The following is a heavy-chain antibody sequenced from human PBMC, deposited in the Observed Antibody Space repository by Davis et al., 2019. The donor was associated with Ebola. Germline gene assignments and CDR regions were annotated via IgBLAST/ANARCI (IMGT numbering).Heavy chain of an antibody. J-gene: IGHJ4*02. CDR1: GFTLSSYW. CDR3: ARVDVDSSGYFDY. CDR2: ISSSGSTI. V-gene: IGHV3-48*04. Sequence: GESLKISCAASGFTLSSYWMHWVRQAPGKGLEWVSYISSSGSTIYYADSVKGRFTISRDNAKNSLYLQMNSLRAEDTAVYYCARVDVDSSGYFDYWGQGTLVTVSS. D-gene: IGHD3-22*01.